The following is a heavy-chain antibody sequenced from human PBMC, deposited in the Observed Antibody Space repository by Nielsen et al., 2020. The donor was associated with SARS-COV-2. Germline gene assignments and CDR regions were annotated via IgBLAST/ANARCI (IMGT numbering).Heavy chain of an antibody. Sequence: ASVNVSCKASGNTFTTNVMHWVRQAPGQRLEWVGWIHAGNGNTQYSRKFQDRVTITRDTSASTVYMELSSLRSEDTAVYYCARVLSYTFDIWVQGTMVTVSS. V-gene: IGHV1-3*01. J-gene: IGHJ3*02. CDR1: GNTFTTNV. D-gene: IGHD3-3*01. CDR2: IHAGNGNT. CDR3: ARVLSYTFDI.